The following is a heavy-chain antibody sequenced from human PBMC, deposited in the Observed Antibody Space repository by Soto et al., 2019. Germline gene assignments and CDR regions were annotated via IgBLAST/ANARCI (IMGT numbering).Heavy chain of an antibody. V-gene: IGHV1-69*12. CDR3: ASAAGYDILTGYFAS. J-gene: IGHJ4*02. D-gene: IGHD3-9*01. CDR2: IIPVFGTT. CDR1: GDTLSRYA. Sequence: QVQLVQSGAEVKKPGSSVRVSCKASGDTLSRYAITWVRQAPGQGLEWMGGIIPVFGTTNYAQNFQGRVTISADGPTGTAFIELSRLRFEDTAVYYCASAAGYDILTGYFASWGQGTLVTVTS.